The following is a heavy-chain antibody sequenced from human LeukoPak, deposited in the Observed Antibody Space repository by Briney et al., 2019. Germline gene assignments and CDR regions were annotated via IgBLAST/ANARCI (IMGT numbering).Heavy chain of an antibody. CDR3: ARVRTGIGAAGRDFAFDI. D-gene: IGHD6-13*01. V-gene: IGHV1-2*02. J-gene: IGHJ3*02. CDR1: RYTFTGYY. CDR2: INPYSCGT. Sequence: ASVNVSCKASRYTFTGYYIHWVLQAPGRGLGWLGWINPYSCGTNKAQKVQGRVTMARDTSISTAYMELSRLRSDDSAVYYCARVRTGIGAAGRDFAFDIWGQGTMVTVSS.